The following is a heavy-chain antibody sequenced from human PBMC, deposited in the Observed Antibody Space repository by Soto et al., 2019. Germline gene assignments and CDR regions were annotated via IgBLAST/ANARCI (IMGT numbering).Heavy chain of an antibody. V-gene: IGHV4-59*01. CDR3: ARNPRDYGSGSYPRRWFDP. Sequence: SETLSLTCSVSGGSISVYYWSWIRQPPGKGLEWIGQIFHSGSTNCNPSLKSRVTISVDTSKNQFSLNLSSVTAADTAVYYCARNPRDYGSGSYPRRWFDPWGQGTLVTVSS. CDR2: IFHSGST. D-gene: IGHD3-10*01. CDR1: GGSISVYY. J-gene: IGHJ5*02.